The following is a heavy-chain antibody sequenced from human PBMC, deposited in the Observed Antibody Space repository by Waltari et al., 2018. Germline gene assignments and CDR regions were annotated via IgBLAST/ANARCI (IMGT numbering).Heavy chain of an antibody. J-gene: IGHJ6*02. V-gene: IGHV4-59*01. CDR2: IYYSGGT. D-gene: IGHD3-22*01. Sequence: QVQLQESGPGLVKPSETLSLTCTVSGGSISSYYWSWIRQPPGKGLEWIGYIYYSGGTNYNPALKSRVTISVDTSKNQFSLKLSSVTAADTAVYYCARAAGDYDSSGLLGPYGMDVWGQGTTVTVSS. CDR1: GGSISSYY. CDR3: ARAAGDYDSSGLLGPYGMDV.